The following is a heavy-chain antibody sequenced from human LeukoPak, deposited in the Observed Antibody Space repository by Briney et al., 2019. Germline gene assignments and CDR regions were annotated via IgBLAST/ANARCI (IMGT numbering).Heavy chain of an antibody. D-gene: IGHD6-19*01. CDR2: VSAGGDKT. CDR3: AKKRTPVAGTNFLDY. CDR1: GFTFSNYA. Sequence: PGGSLRLSCAASGFTFSNYAMSWVRQAPGKGLEWVSGVSAGGDKTDYAESVKGRFTISRDNSKNTVYMQMTSVTAEDTARYYCAKKRTPVAGTNFLDYWGLGTLVTVSS. J-gene: IGHJ4*02. V-gene: IGHV3-23*01.